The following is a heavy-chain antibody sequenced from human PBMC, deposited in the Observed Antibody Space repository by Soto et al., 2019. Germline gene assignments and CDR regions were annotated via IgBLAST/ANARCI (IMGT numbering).Heavy chain of an antibody. J-gene: IGHJ5*02. Sequence: VWAGGSLRLSCAASGFTFSSYAMSWVRQAPGKGLELVSAIIGSGGSTYYADSVKGRFTISRDNSKNTLYLQMNSLRAEDTAVYYCAKDKHGIAVAAYNWFDPWGQGTLVTVSS. CDR1: GFTFSSYA. CDR3: AKDKHGIAVAAYNWFDP. CDR2: IIGSGGST. V-gene: IGHV3-23*01. D-gene: IGHD6-19*01.